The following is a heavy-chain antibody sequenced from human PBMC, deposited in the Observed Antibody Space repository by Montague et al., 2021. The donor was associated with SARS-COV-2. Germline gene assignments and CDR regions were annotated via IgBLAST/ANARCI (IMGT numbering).Heavy chain of an antibody. D-gene: IGHD1-14*01. Sequence: SGKVSCKASGYTFSDYFIHWLRQAPGQGLEWMGWINPKNGGTTYAQNMQGRVTMTRDTSTSTVSIDVSSLTSDDTAMYYCARGPNHGAFDVWGQGTMVTVSS. CDR1: GYTFSDYF. V-gene: IGHV1-2*02. J-gene: IGHJ3*01. CDR2: INPKNGGT. CDR3: ARGPNHGAFDV.